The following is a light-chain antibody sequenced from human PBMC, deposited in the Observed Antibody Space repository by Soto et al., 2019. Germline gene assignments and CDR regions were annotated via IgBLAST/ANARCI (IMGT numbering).Light chain of an antibody. Sequence: QSVLTQPPSTSGTPGQRVTISCSGSSSNIGTNSVNWYQQLPGTAPKLLIYNSNQRPSGVPDRFSGSKSGTSASLAMSGLQSEDEADYYCATWDDSLNGPVFGGGTKGTVL. CDR3: ATWDDSLNGPV. CDR2: NSN. J-gene: IGLJ2*01. V-gene: IGLV1-44*01. CDR1: SSNIGTNS.